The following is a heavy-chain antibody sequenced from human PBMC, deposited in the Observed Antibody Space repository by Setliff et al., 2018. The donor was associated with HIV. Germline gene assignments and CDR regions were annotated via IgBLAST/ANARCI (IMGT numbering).Heavy chain of an antibody. CDR1: GDTFTSYD. CDR3: ARGRNYDSSGYGDYYYYMDV. D-gene: IGHD3-22*01. CDR2: MTPYSGNT. V-gene: IGHV1-8*02. J-gene: IGHJ6*03. Sequence: VSCKTSGDTFTSYDINWVRQAAGHGLEWMGWMTPYSGNTGYAQKFQGRVSMTRNTSISTAYMELSSLRSEDTAVYYCARGRNYDSSGYGDYYYYMDVWGKGTTVTVSS.